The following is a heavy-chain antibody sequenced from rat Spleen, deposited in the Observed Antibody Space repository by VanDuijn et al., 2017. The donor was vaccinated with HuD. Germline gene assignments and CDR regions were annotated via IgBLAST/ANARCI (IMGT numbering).Heavy chain of an antibody. CDR3: TGEWSYGSSAY. J-gene: IGHJ3*01. Sequence: QVQLKESGPGVVQPSQTLSLTCTVSGFSLTSYHVSWVRQPPGKSLAWMGTIWAGGGTNYNSAVQSRLSISRDTSKSQVFLKMNSLQTEDTAIYFCTGEWSYGSSAYWGQGTLVTVSS. CDR2: IWAGGGT. CDR1: GFSLTSYH. D-gene: IGHD1-7*01. V-gene: IGHV2-15*01.